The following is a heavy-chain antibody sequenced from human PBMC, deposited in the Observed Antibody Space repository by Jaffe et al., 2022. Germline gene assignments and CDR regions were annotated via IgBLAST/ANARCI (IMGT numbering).Heavy chain of an antibody. CDR2: ISWNSGSI. V-gene: IGHV3-9*01. D-gene: IGHD7-27*01. J-gene: IGHJ6*03. CDR1: GFTFDDYA. Sequence: EVQLVESGGGLVQPGRSLRLSCAASGFTFDDYAMHWVRQAPGKGLEWVSGISWNSGSIGYADSVKGRFTISRDNAKNSLYLQMNSLRAEDTALYYCATGHRPGYYYYMDVWGKGTTVTVSS. CDR3: ATGHRPGYYYYMDV.